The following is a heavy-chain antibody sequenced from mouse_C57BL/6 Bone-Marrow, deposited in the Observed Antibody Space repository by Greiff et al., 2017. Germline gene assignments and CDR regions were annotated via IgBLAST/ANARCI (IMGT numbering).Heavy chain of an antibody. Sequence: EVQLVESGPGLVKPSQSLSLTCSVTGYSITSGYYWNWIRQFPGNKLEWMGYISYDGSNNYNPSLKNRISITRDTSKNQFFLKLNSVTTEDTATYYCARGRVAWFAYWGQGTLVTVSA. CDR2: ISYDGSN. CDR3: ARGRVAWFAY. J-gene: IGHJ3*01. V-gene: IGHV3-6*01. CDR1: GYSITSGYY.